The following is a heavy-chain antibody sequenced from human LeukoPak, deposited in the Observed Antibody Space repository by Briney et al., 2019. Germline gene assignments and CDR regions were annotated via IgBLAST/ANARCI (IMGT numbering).Heavy chain of an antibody. CDR2: IYYSGTT. D-gene: IGHD3-10*01. Sequence: SETLSLTCTISGASIDSYYWSWIRQPPGKGLEWIGYIYYSGTTNYNPSLKRRVTISVDTSKNQFSLKLSSVTAADTAVYYCARDNLGFGDLSKYYFDYWGQGTLVTVSS. CDR3: ARDNLGFGDLSKYYFDY. J-gene: IGHJ4*02. CDR1: GASIDSYY. V-gene: IGHV4-59*01.